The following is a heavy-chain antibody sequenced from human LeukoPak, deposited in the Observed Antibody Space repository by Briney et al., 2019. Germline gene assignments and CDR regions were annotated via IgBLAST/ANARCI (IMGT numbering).Heavy chain of an antibody. J-gene: IGHJ6*03. V-gene: IGHV1-69*05. Sequence: ASVKVSCTASGGTFISYAISWVRQAPGQGLEWMGGIIPIFGTANYAQKFQGRVTITTDESTSTAYMELSSLRSEDTAVYYCARGGHIVVVPAAIRGYYYYMDVWGKGTMVTVSS. CDR1: GGTFISYA. CDR3: ARGGHIVVVPAAIRGYYYYMDV. D-gene: IGHD2-2*02. CDR2: IIPIFGTA.